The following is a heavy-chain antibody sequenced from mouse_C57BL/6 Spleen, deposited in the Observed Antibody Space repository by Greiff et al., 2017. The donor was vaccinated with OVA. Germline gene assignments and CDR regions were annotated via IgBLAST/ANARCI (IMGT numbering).Heavy chain of an antibody. Sequence: EVKLVESGGGLVKPGGSLKLSCAASGFTFSSYAMSWVRQTPEKRLEWVATISDGGSYTYYPDNVKGRFTISRDNAKNNLYLQMSHLKSEDTAMYYCARGKDYSNWYYFDYWGQGTTLTVSS. CDR1: GFTFSSYA. V-gene: IGHV5-4*03. D-gene: IGHD2-5*01. CDR3: ARGKDYSNWYYFDY. J-gene: IGHJ2*01. CDR2: ISDGGSYT.